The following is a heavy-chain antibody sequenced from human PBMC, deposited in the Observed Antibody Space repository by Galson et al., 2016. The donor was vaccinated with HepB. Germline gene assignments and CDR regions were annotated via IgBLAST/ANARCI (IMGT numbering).Heavy chain of an antibody. CDR1: GGSISSGGHY. Sequence: TLSLTCTVSGGSISSGGHYWSWIRQHPGKGLEWIGYIYYRVSTYYNPSLKSRVTISVDTSKNQFSLKLRSVTAADTAVYYCARDLRGYDTLTGYYSHFDYWGQGAQVTVSS. J-gene: IGHJ4*02. D-gene: IGHD3-9*01. CDR2: IYYRVST. CDR3: ARDLRGYDTLTGYYSHFDY. V-gene: IGHV4-31*03.